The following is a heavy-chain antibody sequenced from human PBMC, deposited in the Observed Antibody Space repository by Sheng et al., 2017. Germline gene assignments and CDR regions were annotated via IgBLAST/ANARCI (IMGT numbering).Heavy chain of an antibody. CDR3: AHRPFGIFTVDF. D-gene: IGHD3-16*01. Sequence: QITLKESGPTLVKPTQTLTLTCTFSGFSLSTTGVGVGWIRQPPGKALEWLALIYWNNEKLYTASLKSRLTITKDTSKNQVVLTMTNMDPVDTATYFCAHRPFGIFTVDFWGQGILVTVSS. V-gene: IGHV2-5*01. CDR1: GFSLSTTGVG. J-gene: IGHJ4*02. CDR2: IYWNNEK.